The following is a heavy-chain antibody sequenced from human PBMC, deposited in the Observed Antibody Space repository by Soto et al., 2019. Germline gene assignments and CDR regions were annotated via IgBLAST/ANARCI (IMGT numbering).Heavy chain of an antibody. D-gene: IGHD2-2*01. J-gene: IGHJ5*02. Sequence: ASVKVSCKASGYTFTSYGISWVRQAPGQGLEWMGWISAYNGNTNYAQKLQGRVTMTTDTSTSTAYMGLRSLRSDDTAVYYCARIGYCSSTSCPEPWGQGTLVTVSS. CDR2: ISAYNGNT. V-gene: IGHV1-18*01. CDR3: ARIGYCSSTSCPEP. CDR1: GYTFTSYG.